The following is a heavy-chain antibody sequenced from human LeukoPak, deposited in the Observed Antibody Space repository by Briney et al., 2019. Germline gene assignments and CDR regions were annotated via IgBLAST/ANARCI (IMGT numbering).Heavy chain of an antibody. V-gene: IGHV3-23*01. CDR1: GFTFSDYA. CDR2: VAGRGGAT. D-gene: IGHD3-22*01. J-gene: IGHJ5*02. Sequence: GGSLRLSCAASGFTFSDYAMNWVRQAPGRGLEWVAHVAGRGGATYYADSVKGRFTISRDNSKNTLYLQMNSLRAEDTAVYYCAKAMYYYDSSGLSWFDPWGQGTLVTVSS. CDR3: AKAMYYYDSSGLSWFDP.